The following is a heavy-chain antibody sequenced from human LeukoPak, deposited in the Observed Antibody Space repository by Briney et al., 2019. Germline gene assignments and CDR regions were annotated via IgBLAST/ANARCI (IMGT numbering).Heavy chain of an antibody. CDR2: ISAYNGNT. CDR3: ARDRTYYYGSGSFNWFDP. Sequence: ASVMVSCKASGYTFTSYGISWVRQAPGQGLEWMGWISAYNGNTNYAQKLQGRVTMTTDTSTSTAYMELRSLRSDDTAVYYCARDRTYYYGSGSFNWFDPWGQGTLVTVSS. CDR1: GYTFTSYG. V-gene: IGHV1-18*01. J-gene: IGHJ5*02. D-gene: IGHD3-10*01.